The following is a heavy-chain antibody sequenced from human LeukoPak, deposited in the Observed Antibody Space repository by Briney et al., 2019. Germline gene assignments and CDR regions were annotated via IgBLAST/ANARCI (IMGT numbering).Heavy chain of an antibody. CDR1: GGSISSYY. CDR3: AGESGDYGDLGY. D-gene: IGHD4-17*01. V-gene: IGHV4-59*01. J-gene: IGHJ4*02. Sequence: SETLSLTCTVSGGSISSYYWSWIRQPPGKGLEWIGYIYYSGSTNYHPSLKSRVTISVDTSKNQFSLKLSSVTAADTAVYYCAGESGDYGDLGYWGQGTLVTVSS. CDR2: IYYSGST.